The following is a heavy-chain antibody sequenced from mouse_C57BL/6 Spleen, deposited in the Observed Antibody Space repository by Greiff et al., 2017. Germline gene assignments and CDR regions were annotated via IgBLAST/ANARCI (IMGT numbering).Heavy chain of an antibody. Sequence: EVKLQESGPGMVKPSQSLSLTCTVTGYSITSGYDWHWIRHFPGNKLEWMGYISYSGSTNYNPSLKSRISITHDTSKNHFYLKLNSVTTEDTATYYCARAYGNYYAMDYWGQGTSVTVSS. CDR3: ARAYGNYYAMDY. CDR1: GYSITSGYD. V-gene: IGHV3-1*01. J-gene: IGHJ4*01. D-gene: IGHD2-1*01. CDR2: ISYSGST.